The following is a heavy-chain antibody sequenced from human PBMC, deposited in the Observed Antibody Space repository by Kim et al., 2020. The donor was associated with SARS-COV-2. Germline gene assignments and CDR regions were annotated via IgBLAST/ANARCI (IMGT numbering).Heavy chain of an antibody. D-gene: IGHD3-22*01. J-gene: IGHJ3*02. CDR2: ISSSSSYI. CDR1: GFTFSSYS. CDR3: ARDSVGSGYKPDAFDI. Sequence: GGSLRLSCAASGFTFSSYSMNWVRQAPGKGLEWVSSISSSSSYIYYADSVKGRFTISRDNAKNSLYLQMNSLRAEDTAVYYCARDSVGSGYKPDAFDIWGQGTMVTVSS. V-gene: IGHV3-21*01.